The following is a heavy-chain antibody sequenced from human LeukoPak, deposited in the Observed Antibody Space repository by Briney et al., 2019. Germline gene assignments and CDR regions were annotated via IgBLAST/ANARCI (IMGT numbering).Heavy chain of an antibody. Sequence: SQTLSLTCTVSGGSISSGSYYWSWIRQPAGKGLEWIGRIYTSGSTNYNPSLKSRVTISVDTSKNQFSPKLSSVTAADTAVYYCAREGGYCSSTSCSYNWFDPWGQGTLVTVSS. CDR1: GGSISSGSYY. D-gene: IGHD2-2*01. V-gene: IGHV4-61*02. J-gene: IGHJ5*02. CDR3: AREGGYCSSTSCSYNWFDP. CDR2: IYTSGST.